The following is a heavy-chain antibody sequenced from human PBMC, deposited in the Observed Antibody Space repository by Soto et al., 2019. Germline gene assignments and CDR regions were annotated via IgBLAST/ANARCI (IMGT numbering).Heavy chain of an antibody. J-gene: IGHJ4*02. D-gene: IGHD1-26*01. V-gene: IGHV4-39*01. CDR1: GGSISSSSYY. CDR3: ARHASPWEWELLLFFDY. Sequence: SETLSLTCTVSGGSISSSSYYWGWIRQPPGKGLEWIGSIYYSGSTYYNPSLKSRVTISVDTSKNQFSLKLSSVTAADTAVYYCARHASPWEWELLLFFDYWGQGTLVTVSS. CDR2: IYYSGST.